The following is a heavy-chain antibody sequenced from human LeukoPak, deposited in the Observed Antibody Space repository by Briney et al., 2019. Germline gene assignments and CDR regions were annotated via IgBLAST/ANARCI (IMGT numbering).Heavy chain of an antibody. J-gene: IGHJ4*02. CDR3: ALGDYGAPFDY. D-gene: IGHD4-17*01. CDR2: ISSSSSYI. V-gene: IGHV3-21*01. Sequence: GGSLRLSCAASGFTFSSYSMNWVRQAPGRGLEWVSSISSSSSYIYYADSVKGRFTISRDNAKNSLYLQMNSLRAEDTAVYYCALGDYGAPFDYWGQGTLVTVSS. CDR1: GFTFSSYS.